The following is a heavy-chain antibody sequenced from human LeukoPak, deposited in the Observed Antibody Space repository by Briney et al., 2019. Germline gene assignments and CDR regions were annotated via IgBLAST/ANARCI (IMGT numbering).Heavy chain of an antibody. CDR1: GFTFSDYY. CDR2: ISSSGSTI. V-gene: IGHV3-11*01. CDR3: ARALSRVIVVVITTSSWFDP. Sequence: GGSLRLSCAASGFTFSDYYMSWIRQAPGKGLERVSYISSSGSTIYYADSVKGRFTISRDNAKNSLYLQMNSLRAEDTAVYYCARALSRVIVVVITTSSWFDPWGQGTLVTVSS. J-gene: IGHJ5*02. D-gene: IGHD3-22*01.